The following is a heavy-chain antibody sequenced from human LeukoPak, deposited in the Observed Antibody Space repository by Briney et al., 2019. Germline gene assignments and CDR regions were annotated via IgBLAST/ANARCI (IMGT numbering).Heavy chain of an antibody. Sequence: GGSLRLSCAASGFTFSSYAMHWVRQAPGEGLEWVAVISYDGSNKYYADSVKGRFTISRDNSKNTLYLQTNSLRAEDTAVYYCARDPDSGSYTGDAFDIWGQGTMVTVSS. V-gene: IGHV3-30-3*01. CDR2: ISYDGSNK. CDR3: ARDPDSGSYTGDAFDI. CDR1: GFTFSSYA. D-gene: IGHD1-26*01. J-gene: IGHJ3*02.